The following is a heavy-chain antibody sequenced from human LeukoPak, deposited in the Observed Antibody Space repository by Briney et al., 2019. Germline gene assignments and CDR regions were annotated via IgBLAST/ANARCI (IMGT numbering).Heavy chain of an antibody. CDR1: GFTFTSDG. J-gene: IGHJ4*02. D-gene: IGHD2-15*01. CDR3: AKDRGVVVAAIDY. Sequence: PGGALRLSCAASGFTFTSDGMHWVRQAPGKGLEWVAVIWYDGSNKYYADSVKGRFTISRDNSKNTLYLQMNSLRAEDTAVYYCAKDRGVVVAAIDYWGQGTLVTVSS. CDR2: IWYDGSNK. V-gene: IGHV3-33*06.